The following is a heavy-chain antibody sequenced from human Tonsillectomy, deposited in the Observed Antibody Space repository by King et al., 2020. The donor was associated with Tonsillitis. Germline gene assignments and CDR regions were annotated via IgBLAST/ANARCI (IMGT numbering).Heavy chain of an antibody. CDR3: ARTEISMVRGVIIDY. J-gene: IGHJ4*02. CDR1: GGSFSSYN. Sequence: QLQESGPGLVKPSETLSLTCTVSGGSFSSYNWSWIRQPPGKGLEWIGYIHYSGSANNNPPPTRRIIISVDTSKNQFSLKLSSVTAADTAVYYCARTEISMVRGVIIDYWGQGTLVTVSS. D-gene: IGHD3-10*01. CDR2: IHYSGSA. V-gene: IGHV4-59*01.